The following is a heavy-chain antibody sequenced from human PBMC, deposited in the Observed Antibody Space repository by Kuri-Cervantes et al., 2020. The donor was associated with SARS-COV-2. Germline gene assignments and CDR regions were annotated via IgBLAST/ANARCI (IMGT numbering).Heavy chain of an antibody. J-gene: IGHJ4*02. CDR2: LTNDGSDT. Sequence: GESLKISCATSGFTFSDHYIDWVRQAPGKGLVWVSRLTNDGSDTIFADSVKGRFTISRDNAKNMLYLYMNSLRADDTAVYYCARDSMTTRDFDYWGQGTLVTVSS. V-gene: IGHV3-74*01. CDR3: ARDSMTTRDFDY. D-gene: IGHD4-11*01. CDR1: GFTFSDHY.